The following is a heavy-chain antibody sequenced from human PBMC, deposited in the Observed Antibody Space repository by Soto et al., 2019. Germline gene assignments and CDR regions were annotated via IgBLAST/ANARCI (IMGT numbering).Heavy chain of an antibody. D-gene: IGHD6-13*01. V-gene: IGHV3-33*01. CDR1: GFTFSSYG. CDR3: ASPAAAGTGAFDI. J-gene: IGHJ3*02. CDR2: IWYDGSNK. Sequence: QVQLVESGGGVVQPGRSLRLSCAASGFTFSSYGMHWVRQAPGKGLEWVAVIWYDGSNKYYADSVKGRFTISRDNSKNTLYLQMNSLRAEDTALYYCASPAAAGTGAFDIWGQGTMVTVSS.